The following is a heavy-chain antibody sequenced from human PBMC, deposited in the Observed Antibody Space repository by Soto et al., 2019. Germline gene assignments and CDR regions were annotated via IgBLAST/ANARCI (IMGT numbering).Heavy chain of an antibody. CDR1: GGSFSSYA. CDR3: ARGQWRDAMDF. CDR2: IIPIFGTT. D-gene: IGHD6-19*01. J-gene: IGHJ6*02. V-gene: IGHV1-69*06. Sequence: GASVKLSCKASGGSFSSYASTWVRQAPGQGLEWMGGIIPIFGTTNYAQNFQGRVTITADKSTSTAYMELSSLRSGDTAVYYCARGQWRDAMDFWGQGTTVTVSS.